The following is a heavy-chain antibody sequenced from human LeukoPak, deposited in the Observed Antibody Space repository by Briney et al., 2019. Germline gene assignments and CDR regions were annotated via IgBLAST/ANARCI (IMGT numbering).Heavy chain of an antibody. CDR3: ARDRGGTGDFDY. D-gene: IGHD3-10*01. J-gene: IGHJ4*02. V-gene: IGHV1-3*01. Sequence: GASVKVSCKASGYPFISYVIHRVRQAPGQRLEWMGWINPDNGNAEYSQKFQGRVTITRDTSATTAYMELSSLRSEDMAVYYCARDRGGTGDFDYWGQGTLVTVSS. CDR2: INPDNGNA. CDR1: GYPFISYV.